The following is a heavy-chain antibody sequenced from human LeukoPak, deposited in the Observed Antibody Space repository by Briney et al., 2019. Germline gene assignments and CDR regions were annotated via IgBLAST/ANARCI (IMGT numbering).Heavy chain of an antibody. J-gene: IGHJ4*02. D-gene: IGHD3-22*01. CDR2: INPNSCGT. V-gene: IGHV1-2*02. Sequence: ASVKVSCKASGYXFTGYYIHWVRQAPGQGLEWMGWINPNSCGTNYAQKFQRRVTMTRDTSISTTYMKLSRLRSEDTAVYYCARGHYDSSGYYYIRAFVGFDYWGQGTLVTVSS. CDR3: ARGHYDSSGYYYIRAFVGFDY. CDR1: GYXFTGYY.